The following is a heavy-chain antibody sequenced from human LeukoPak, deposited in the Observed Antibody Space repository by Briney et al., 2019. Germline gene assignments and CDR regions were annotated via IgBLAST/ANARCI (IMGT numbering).Heavy chain of an antibody. CDR1: GFTFSDYY. J-gene: IGHJ3*02. CDR3: ARAMRLLVVVSTDAFDI. Sequence: GGSLRLSCAASGFTFSDYYMSWIRQAPGKGLEWVSYISSSGSTIYYADSVKGRFTISRDNAKNSLYLQMNSLRAEDTAVYYCARAMRLLVVVSTDAFDIWGQGTMVTVSS. D-gene: IGHD3-22*01. V-gene: IGHV3-11*01. CDR2: ISSSGSTI.